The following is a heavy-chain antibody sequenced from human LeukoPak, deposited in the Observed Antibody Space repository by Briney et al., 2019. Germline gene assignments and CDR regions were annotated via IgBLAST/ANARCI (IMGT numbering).Heavy chain of an antibody. CDR1: GVSISSYY. CDR2: IYYSGST. Sequence: SETLSLTCTVSGVSISSYYWSWIRQPPGKGLEWIGYIYYSGSTNYNPSLKSRVTISVDTSKNQFSLKLSSVTAADTAVYYCARSLGHDAFDIWGQGTMVTVSS. CDR3: ARSLGHDAFDI. D-gene: IGHD1-26*01. J-gene: IGHJ3*02. V-gene: IGHV4-59*01.